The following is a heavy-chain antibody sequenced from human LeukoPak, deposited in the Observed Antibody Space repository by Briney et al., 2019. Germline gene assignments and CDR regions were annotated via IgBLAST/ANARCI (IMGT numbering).Heavy chain of an antibody. V-gene: IGHV3-48*03. D-gene: IGHD5-24*01. CDR1: GFTFSSSE. CDR3: ARVRDGYNYIDY. CDR2: ISKSGSTI. Sequence: GGSLRLSCAASGFTFSSSEMNWVRQAPGKGLEWVSYISKSGSTIYYADSVKGRFTISRDNAKNSLYLQMNSLRAEDTAVYYCARVRDGYNYIDYWGQGTRVTVPS. J-gene: IGHJ4*02.